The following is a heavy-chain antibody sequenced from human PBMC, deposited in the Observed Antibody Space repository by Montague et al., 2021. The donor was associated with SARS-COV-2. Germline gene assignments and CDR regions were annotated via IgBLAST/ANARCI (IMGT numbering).Heavy chain of an antibody. CDR3: ARVARYCTNGVCQTYYYYGLDV. V-gene: IGHV4-59*01. CDR1: GGSTNYYY. J-gene: IGHJ6*02. CDR2: MYYSGST. D-gene: IGHD2-8*01. Sequence: SETLSLTCIVSGGSTNYYYWSWIRQSPGKGLEWIGYMYYSGSTNXNPSLKSRVTMSIDRSKNQFSLKLRSVTAADMAVYYCARVARYCTNGVCQTYYYYGLDVWGRGTTVTVSS.